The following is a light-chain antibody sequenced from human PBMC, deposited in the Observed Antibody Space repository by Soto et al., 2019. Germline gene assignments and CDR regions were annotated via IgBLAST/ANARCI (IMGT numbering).Light chain of an antibody. CDR2: AAY. V-gene: IGKV3-15*01. CDR1: QSVRSN. CDR3: HQYDHWSEA. Sequence: EIVMTQSPATMSLSPGERATLSCRASQSVRSNLASYQHKPGQAPRLLIYAAYTRATAVPARFSASGSGTEFTLPISGLPSEDFAVYYCHQYDHWSEAFGQGTRLEIK. J-gene: IGKJ5*01.